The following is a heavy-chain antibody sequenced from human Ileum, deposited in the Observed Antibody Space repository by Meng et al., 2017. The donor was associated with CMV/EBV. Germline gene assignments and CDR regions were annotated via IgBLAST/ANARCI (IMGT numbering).Heavy chain of an antibody. CDR3: VHRKDYSGNWNGGSADY. CDR1: SLTSSPVG. CDR2: IYLADDK. V-gene: IGHV2-5*02. D-gene: IGHD1-1*01. Sequence: SLTSSPVGVGWIRQPTGKALEWLAFIYLADDKRYNPSLKNRLTITKDAPKNQVALTMTNMDPADTATYHCVHRKDYSGNWNGGSADYWGQGALVTVSS. J-gene: IGHJ4*02.